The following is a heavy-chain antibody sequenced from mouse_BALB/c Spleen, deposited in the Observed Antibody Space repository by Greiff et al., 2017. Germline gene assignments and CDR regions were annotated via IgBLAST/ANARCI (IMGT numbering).Heavy chain of an antibody. J-gene: IGHJ4*01. V-gene: IGHV5-6-3*01. CDR2: INSNGGST. CDR1: GFTFSSYG. Sequence: EVQGVESGGGLVQPGGSLKLSCAASGFTFSSYGMSWVRQTPDKRLELVATINSNGGSTYYPDSVKGRFTISRDNAKNTLYLQMSSLKSEDTAMYYCARDLFYYGSSEDAMDYWGQGTSVTVAA. D-gene: IGHD1-1*01. CDR3: ARDLFYYGSSEDAMDY.